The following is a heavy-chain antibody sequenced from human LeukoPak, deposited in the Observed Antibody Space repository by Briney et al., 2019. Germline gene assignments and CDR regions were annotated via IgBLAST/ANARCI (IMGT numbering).Heavy chain of an antibody. D-gene: IGHD1-14*01. CDR1: GFTFSSYA. CDR3: ARGTPSPRYYYYGMDV. J-gene: IGHJ6*02. Sequence: GGSLRLSCAASGFTFSSYAMSWVRQAPGKGLERVSAISGSGGSTYYADSVKGRFTISRDSSKSTLYLQMHSLRAEDTAVYFCARGTPSPRYYYYGMDVWGQGTTVTVSS. V-gene: IGHV3-23*01. CDR2: ISGSGGST.